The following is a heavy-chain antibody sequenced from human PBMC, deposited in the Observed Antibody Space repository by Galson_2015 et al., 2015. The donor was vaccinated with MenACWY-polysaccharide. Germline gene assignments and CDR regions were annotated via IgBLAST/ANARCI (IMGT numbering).Heavy chain of an antibody. V-gene: IGHV3-33*01. CDR2: IQYDGTNK. CDR3: AREGSRIVFHAFDT. J-gene: IGHJ3*02. D-gene: IGHD2-15*01. Sequence: SLRLSCAASGIRFSGSGMHWVRQAPGKGLEWVAVIQYDGTNKVYADSVKGRFTISRDNSRNTLYLEMNSLRAEDTAVYYCAREGSRIVFHAFDTWG. CDR1: GIRFSGSG.